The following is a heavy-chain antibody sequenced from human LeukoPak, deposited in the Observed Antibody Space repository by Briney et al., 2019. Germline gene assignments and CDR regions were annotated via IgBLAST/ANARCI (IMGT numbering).Heavy chain of an antibody. CDR1: GDSISSSSYY. CDR3: ARQRIAATDPKLNWFDP. D-gene: IGHD6-13*01. V-gene: IGHV4-39*01. J-gene: IGHJ5*02. CDR2: IYYSGSI. Sequence: SETLSLTCTVSGDSISSSSYYWGWIRQPPGKGLEWIGSIYYSGSIYFNPSLKSRVTISIDTSKNQFSLRLTSVTAADTAVYSCARQRIAATDPKLNWFDPWGQGTLVTVSS.